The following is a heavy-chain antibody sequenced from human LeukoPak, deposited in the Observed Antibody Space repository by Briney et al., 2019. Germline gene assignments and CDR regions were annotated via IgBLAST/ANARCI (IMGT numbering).Heavy chain of an antibody. Sequence: SETLSLTCAVYGGSFSGYYWSWIRQPPGKGLEWIGEINHSGSTNYNPSLKSRVTISVDTSKNQFSLKLSSATAADTAVYYCARGKPYYYGMDVWGQGTTVTVSS. CDR3: ARGKPYYYGMDV. CDR1: GGSFSGYY. J-gene: IGHJ6*02. V-gene: IGHV4-34*01. CDR2: INHSGST.